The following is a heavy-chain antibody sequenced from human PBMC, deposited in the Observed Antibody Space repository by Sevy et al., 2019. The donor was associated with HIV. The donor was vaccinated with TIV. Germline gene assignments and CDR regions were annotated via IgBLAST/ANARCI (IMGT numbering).Heavy chain of an antibody. CDR3: TREDIVLGEDNYCGMDV. V-gene: IGHV3-53*01. CDR2: IYSDGRT. CDR1: GFSVSSNY. J-gene: IGHJ6*02. Sequence: GGSLRLSCVVSGFSVSSNYMSWVRQAPGKGLEWVSNIYSDGRTYYADSVRGRFTISRDTSKNTVYLEMKSLRAEDTAVYYCTREDIVLGEDNYCGMDVWGHGTTVTVSS. D-gene: IGHD2-15*01.